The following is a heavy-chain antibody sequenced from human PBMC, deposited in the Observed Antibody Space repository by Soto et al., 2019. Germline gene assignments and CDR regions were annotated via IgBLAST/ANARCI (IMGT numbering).Heavy chain of an antibody. Sequence: EVQLLESGGGLVQPGGSLRLSCAASGFTFNNYAMSWVRQAPGKGLEWVSAISGGGGTTYYAGSVKGRFTISRDNSKNTLFLQMNSLRAEDTAVYYCAKFFVETGESSGWPWSFHYWGQGTLVTVSS. D-gene: IGHD6-25*01. J-gene: IGHJ4*02. CDR2: ISGGGGTT. CDR1: GFTFNNYA. V-gene: IGHV3-23*01. CDR3: AKFFVETGESSGWPWSFHY.